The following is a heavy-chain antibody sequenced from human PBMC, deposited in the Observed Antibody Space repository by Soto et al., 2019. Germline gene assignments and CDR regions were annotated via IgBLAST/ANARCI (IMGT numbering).Heavy chain of an antibody. CDR2: IKQDGSEK. CDR3: AREGDLTGYYPIYYSYGMDV. CDR1: GFTFSSYW. Sequence: EVQLVESGGGLVQPGGSLRLSCAASGFTFSSYWMSWVRQAPGKGLEWVANIKQDGSEKYYVDSVKGRFTISRDNAKNSLYLLMNSLRAADTAVYYCAREGDLTGYYPIYYSYGMDVWGQGTTVTVSS. V-gene: IGHV3-7*01. D-gene: IGHD3-9*01. J-gene: IGHJ6*02.